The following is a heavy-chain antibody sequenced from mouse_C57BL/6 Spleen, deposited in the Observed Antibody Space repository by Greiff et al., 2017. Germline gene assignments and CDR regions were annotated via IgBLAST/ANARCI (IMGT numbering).Heavy chain of an antibody. J-gene: IGHJ2*01. CDR2: ISYDGSN. Sequence: DVHLVESGPGLVKPSQSLSLTCSVTGYSITSGYYWNWIRQFPGNKLEWMGYISYDGSNNYNPSLKNRISITRDTSKNQFFLKLNSVTTEDTATYYCARADYGSSLDYWGQGTTLTVSS. CDR1: GYSITSGYY. D-gene: IGHD1-1*01. CDR3: ARADYGSSLDY. V-gene: IGHV3-6*01.